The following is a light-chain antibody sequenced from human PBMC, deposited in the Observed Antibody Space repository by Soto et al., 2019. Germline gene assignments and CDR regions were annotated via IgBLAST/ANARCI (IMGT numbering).Light chain of an antibody. V-gene: IGLV1-40*01. CDR3: QSFDSSLTGPI. CDR1: NSNIGADYG. J-gene: IGLJ2*01. Sequence: QSVLTQPPSVSGAPGQRVTISCTGSNSNIGADYGVHWYQQFPGTAPKLLISNYTNRPSGVPDRFSGSRSGSSASLAITGLQSEDEDEAYCQSFDSSLTGPILGVGTKLTVL. CDR2: NYT.